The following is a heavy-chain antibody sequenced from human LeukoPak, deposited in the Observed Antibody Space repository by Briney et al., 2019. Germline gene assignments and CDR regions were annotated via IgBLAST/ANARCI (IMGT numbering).Heavy chain of an antibody. V-gene: IGHV3-21*01. CDR3: ARCTTGRTFGSLREIKRSREIDY. D-gene: IGHD1-1*01. J-gene: IGHJ4*02. Sequence: PGGSLRLSCAASGFTFSSYSMNSVPQAPGKGLECVSSISSSSSNIYYADSVKGRFSISRDNAKNSLYLQMNSLRVEDTAVYYCARCTTGRTFGSLREIKRSREIDYWGQGTLVTVSS. CDR1: GFTFSSYS. CDR2: ISSSSSNI.